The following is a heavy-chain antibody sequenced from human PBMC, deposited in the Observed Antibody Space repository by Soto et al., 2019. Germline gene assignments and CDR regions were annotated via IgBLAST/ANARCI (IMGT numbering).Heavy chain of an antibody. D-gene: IGHD3-3*01. CDR2: IYYSGST. Sequence: SETLSLTCTVSGGSISSYYWSWIRQPPGKGLEWIGYIYYSGSTNYNPSLKSRVTISVDTSKNQFSLKLSSVTAADTAVYYCARRKYYDFWSGPLGYYMDVWGKGTTVTVSS. J-gene: IGHJ6*03. CDR3: ARRKYYDFWSGPLGYYMDV. V-gene: IGHV4-59*08. CDR1: GGSISSYY.